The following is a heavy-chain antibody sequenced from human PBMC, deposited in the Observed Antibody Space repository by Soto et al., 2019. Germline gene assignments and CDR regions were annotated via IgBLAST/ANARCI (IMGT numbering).Heavy chain of an antibody. V-gene: IGHV3-33*01. CDR1: GFSFGGYG. Sequence: GGSLRLSCAASGFSFGGYGMHWVRQAPGKGLEWVAVIRYDGSNEYYADSAKGRFTISRDNSKNTLYLQMNSLRAEDTVVYYCARDGVGATTYFGYFDYWGQGTLVTVSS. CDR2: IRYDGSNE. CDR3: ARDGVGATTYFGYFDY. D-gene: IGHD1-26*01. J-gene: IGHJ4*02.